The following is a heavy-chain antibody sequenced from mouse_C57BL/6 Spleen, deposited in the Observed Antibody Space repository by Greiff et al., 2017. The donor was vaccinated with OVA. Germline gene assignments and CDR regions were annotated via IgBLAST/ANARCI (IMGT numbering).Heavy chain of an antibody. CDR3: ARQRLGYAMDY. CDR2: ISNGGGST. CDR1: GFTFSDYY. J-gene: IGHJ4*01. Sequence: EVQGVESGGGLVQPGGSLKLSCAASGFTFSDYYMYWVRQTPEKRLEWVAYISNGGGSTYYPDTVKGRFTISRDNAKNTLYLQMSRLKSEDTAMYYCARQRLGYAMDYWGQGTSVTVSS. V-gene: IGHV5-12*01.